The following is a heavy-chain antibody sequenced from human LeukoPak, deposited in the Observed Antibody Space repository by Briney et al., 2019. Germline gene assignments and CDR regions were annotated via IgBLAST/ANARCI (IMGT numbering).Heavy chain of an antibody. J-gene: IGHJ2*01. V-gene: IGHV4-61*02. CDR2: IYSSGNT. CDR1: GDPINGGSYY. Sequence: SETLSLTCTVSGDPINGGSYYWSWIRQPAGKGLEWIGRIYSSGNTKYNPSLKSRVTVSADTSKNQFSLKLNSVTAADTAMYYCVRSNSGYDFYWYFDLWGRGTLVTVSS. D-gene: IGHD5-12*01. CDR3: VRSNSGYDFYWYFDL.